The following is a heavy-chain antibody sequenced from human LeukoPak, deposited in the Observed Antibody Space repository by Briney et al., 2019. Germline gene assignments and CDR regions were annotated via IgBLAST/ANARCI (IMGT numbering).Heavy chain of an antibody. J-gene: IGHJ5*02. Sequence: GGSLRLSCAASGFTFSSYSMNWVRQAPGKGLEWVSSISSSSSYIYYADSVKGRFTISRDNAKNSLYLQMNSLRAEDTAVYYCARESRSGYYWFDPWGQGILVTVSS. CDR3: ARESRSGYYWFDP. V-gene: IGHV3-21*01. CDR1: GFTFSSYS. D-gene: IGHD3-22*01. CDR2: ISSSSSYI.